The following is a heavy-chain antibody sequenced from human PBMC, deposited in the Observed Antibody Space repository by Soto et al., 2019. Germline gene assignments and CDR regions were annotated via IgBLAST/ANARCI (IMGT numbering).Heavy chain of an antibody. Sequence: QVQLVQSGAEVKKPGSSVKVSCKASGGTFSSYTISWVRQAPGQGLEWMGRIIPILGIANYAQKFQGRVTITADKSTSTAYMELSSLRSEDTAVYYCARVPQYSSGWANVDYWGQGTLVTVSS. D-gene: IGHD6-19*01. CDR3: ARVPQYSSGWANVDY. CDR2: IIPILGIA. J-gene: IGHJ4*02. V-gene: IGHV1-69*02. CDR1: GGTFSSYT.